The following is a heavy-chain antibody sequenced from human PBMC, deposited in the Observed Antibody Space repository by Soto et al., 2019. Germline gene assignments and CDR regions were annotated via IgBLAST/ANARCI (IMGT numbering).Heavy chain of an antibody. J-gene: IGHJ4*02. Sequence: GGSLRLSCAASGFRFSRFWMSWVRQTPGKGLEWVANINEDGSEKFFADSVKGRFTISRDNAKNSLYLQMNSLTADDTAVYYCARTGWAQSSSHFDYWGQGTLVTVSS. V-gene: IGHV3-7*03. CDR3: ARTGWAQSSSHFDY. D-gene: IGHD3-16*02. CDR1: GFRFSRFW. CDR2: INEDGSEK.